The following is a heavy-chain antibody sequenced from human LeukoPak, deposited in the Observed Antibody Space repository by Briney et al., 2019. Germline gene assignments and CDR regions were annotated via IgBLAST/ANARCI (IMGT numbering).Heavy chain of an antibody. CDR2: MSSSDDGR. D-gene: IGHD2-15*01. Sequence: GGSLRLSCATSGFSFSSYAMSWVRQAPGKGLEWVSAMSSSDDGRYYAASVRGRLTISRDTSRSTLYLQMNSLRAEDAAVHYCAKAPVTSCRGAFCYPFDYWGQGTLVTVSS. J-gene: IGHJ4*02. CDR3: AKAPVTSCRGAFCYPFDY. V-gene: IGHV3-23*01. CDR1: GFSFSSYA.